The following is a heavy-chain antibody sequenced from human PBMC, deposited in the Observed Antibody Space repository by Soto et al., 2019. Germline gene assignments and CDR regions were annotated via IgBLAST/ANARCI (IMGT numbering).Heavy chain of an antibody. Sequence: XSVKVSRKASGGTFSSYAISWVRQAPGQGLEWMGGIIPIFGTANYAQKFQGRVTITADESTSTAYMELSSLRSEDTAVYYCARAGYSSSYNWFDPWGQGTLVTGSS. V-gene: IGHV1-69*13. J-gene: IGHJ5*02. D-gene: IGHD6-6*01. CDR2: IIPIFGTA. CDR1: GGTFSSYA. CDR3: ARAGYSSSYNWFDP.